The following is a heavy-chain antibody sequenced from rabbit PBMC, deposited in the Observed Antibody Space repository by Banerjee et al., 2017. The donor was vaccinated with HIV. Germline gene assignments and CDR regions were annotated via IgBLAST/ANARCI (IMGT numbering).Heavy chain of an antibody. CDR3: VRGASGSGYYSL. CDR2: IDPVFGST. J-gene: IGHJ3*01. D-gene: IGHD1-1*01. V-gene: IGHV1S7*01. CDR1: GFDFSSYY. Sequence: QLKESGGGLAQPGGSLKLSCKASGFDFSSYYKSWVRQAPGKGLEWIGYIDPVFGSTYYASWVNGRFTISSHNAQNTLYLQLNSLTAADTATYFCVRGASGSGYYSLWGQGTLVTVS.